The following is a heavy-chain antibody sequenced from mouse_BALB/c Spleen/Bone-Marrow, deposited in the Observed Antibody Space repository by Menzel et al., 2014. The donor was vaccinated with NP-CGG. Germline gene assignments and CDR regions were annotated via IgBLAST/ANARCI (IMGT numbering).Heavy chain of an antibody. V-gene: IGHV3-2*02. CDR3: ASPSWFAY. CDR2: ISYSGST. CDR1: GYSITSDYA. Sequence: EVQLQESGPGLVKPSQSLFLTCTVTGYSITSDYAWNWIRQFPGNTLEWMGYISYSGSTSYNPSLKSRISITRDTSKNQFFLQLNSVTTEDTATYYCASPSWFAYWGQGTLVTVSA. J-gene: IGHJ3*01.